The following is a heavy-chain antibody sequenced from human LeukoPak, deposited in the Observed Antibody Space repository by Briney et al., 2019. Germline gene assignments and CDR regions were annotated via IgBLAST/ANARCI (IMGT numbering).Heavy chain of an antibody. Sequence: GGSLRLSCAASGFTFSSYGMSWVRQAPGKGLEWVSAISGSGGSTYYADSVQGRFTISRDNSKNTLYLQMNSLRAEDTAVYYCAKLLGSWYYFDYWGQGTLVTVSS. CDR3: AKLLGSWYYFDY. CDR2: ISGSGGST. D-gene: IGHD6-13*01. CDR1: GFTFSSYG. V-gene: IGHV3-23*01. J-gene: IGHJ4*02.